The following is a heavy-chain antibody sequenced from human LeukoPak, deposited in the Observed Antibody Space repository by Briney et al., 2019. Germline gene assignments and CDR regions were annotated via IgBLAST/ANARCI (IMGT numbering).Heavy chain of an antibody. CDR1: GFTFSGYG. Sequence: QPGGSLRLSCAASGFTFSGYGMHWVRQAPGKGLEWVAVISYDGSNKYYADSVKGRFTISRDNSKNTLYLQMNSLRAEDTAVYYCAKADTTEGSYFDYWGQGTLVTVSS. V-gene: IGHV3-30*18. J-gene: IGHJ4*02. D-gene: IGHD2/OR15-2a*01. CDR3: AKADTTEGSYFDY. CDR2: ISYDGSNK.